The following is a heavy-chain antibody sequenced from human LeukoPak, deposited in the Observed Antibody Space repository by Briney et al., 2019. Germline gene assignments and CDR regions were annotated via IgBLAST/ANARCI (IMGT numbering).Heavy chain of an antibody. CDR2: IYYSGST. CDR1: GDSISSYY. J-gene: IGHJ4*02. CDR3: ARHGNQDSRSYPLDY. Sequence: SETLSLTCTVSGDSISSYYWSWIRQPPGKGLEWIGYIYYSGSTNYNPSLKSRVTVSIDTSKNQFSLMLTSVAAADTAVYYCARHGNQDSRSYPLDYWGQGILVTVSS. D-gene: IGHD3-10*01. V-gene: IGHV4-59*08.